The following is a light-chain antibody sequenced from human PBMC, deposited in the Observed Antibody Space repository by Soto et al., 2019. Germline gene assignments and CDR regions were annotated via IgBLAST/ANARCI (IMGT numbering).Light chain of an antibody. CDR3: QQYNSYPYT. V-gene: IGKV1-5*03. CDR2: KAS. CDR1: QSISSW. J-gene: IGKJ2*01. Sequence: DIQMTQSPSTLSASVGDRVTITCRASQSISSWLAWYQQKPGKAPKLLIYKASNLVSGVPSRFSCSGSGTEFTLTISSLQPDDFATYYCQQYNSYPYTFGQGTKLEIK.